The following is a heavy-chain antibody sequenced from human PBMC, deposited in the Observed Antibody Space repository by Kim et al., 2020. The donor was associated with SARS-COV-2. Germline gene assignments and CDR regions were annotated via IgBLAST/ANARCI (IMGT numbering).Heavy chain of an antibody. CDR3: ARVTTVTTNWFDP. CDR2: ISSSSSYI. Sequence: GGSLRLSCAASGFTFSSYSMNWVRQAPGKGLEWVSSISSSSSYIYYADSVKGRFTISRDNAKNSLYLQMNSLGAEDTAVYYCARVTTVTTNWFDPWGQGTVVTVSS. D-gene: IGHD4-17*01. CDR1: GFTFSSYS. V-gene: IGHV3-21*01. J-gene: IGHJ5*02.